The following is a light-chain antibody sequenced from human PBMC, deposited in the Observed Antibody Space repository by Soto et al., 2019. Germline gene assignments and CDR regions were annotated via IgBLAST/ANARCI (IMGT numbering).Light chain of an antibody. CDR1: QTISNY. CDR2: RSS. V-gene: IGKV1-5*03. Sequence: DIPMTHSPSTLSASVGDRVTITCRASQTISNYLTWYQQRPGKAPKLLIYRSSILQNGVPSRFSGSGSGTEFTLTISSLQPDDFATYYCQQYYIYATFGQGTRVEI. J-gene: IGKJ1*01. CDR3: QQYYIYAT.